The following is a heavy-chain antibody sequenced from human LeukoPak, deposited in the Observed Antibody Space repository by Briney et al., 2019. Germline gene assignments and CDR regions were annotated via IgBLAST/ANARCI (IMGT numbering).Heavy chain of an antibody. CDR3: ARDSYSLWHVDAFDI. J-gene: IGHJ3*02. V-gene: IGHV1-18*01. Sequence: VASVKVSCKASGYTFTSYDINWVRQAPGQGLEWMGWISAYNGNTNYAQKLQGRVTMTTDTSTSTAYMELRSLRSDDTAVYYCARDSYSLWHVDAFDIWGQGTMVTVSS. D-gene: IGHD2-21*01. CDR2: ISAYNGNT. CDR1: GYTFTSYD.